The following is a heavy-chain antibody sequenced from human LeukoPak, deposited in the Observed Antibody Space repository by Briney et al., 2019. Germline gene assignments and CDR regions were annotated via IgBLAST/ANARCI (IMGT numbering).Heavy chain of an antibody. D-gene: IGHD2-2*01. CDR1: GYSISSGYY. V-gene: IGHV4-38-2*02. Sequence: SETLSLTCTVSGYSISSGYYWGWIRQPPGKGLEWIGEINHSGSTNYNPSLKSRVTISVDTSKNQFSLKLSSVTAADTAVYYCARSPYCSSTSCYQLDYWGQGTLVTVSS. CDR2: INHSGST. CDR3: ARSPYCSSTSCYQLDY. J-gene: IGHJ4*02.